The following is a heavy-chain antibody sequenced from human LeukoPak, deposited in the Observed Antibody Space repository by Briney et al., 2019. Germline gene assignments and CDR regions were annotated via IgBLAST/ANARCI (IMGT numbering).Heavy chain of an antibody. CDR3: AKDYCTGTNCYGDY. CDR1: GFTFSNYA. V-gene: IGHV3-23*01. D-gene: IGHD2-2*01. J-gene: IGHJ4*02. Sequence: GGSLRLSCAASGFTFSNYAMTWVRQAPGKGLEWVSAVSAGGGDTYYADSVKGRFTISRDNSKSTLYLQMNSLRAEDTAVYYCAKDYCTGTNCYGDYRGQGTLVTVSS. CDR2: VSAGGGDT.